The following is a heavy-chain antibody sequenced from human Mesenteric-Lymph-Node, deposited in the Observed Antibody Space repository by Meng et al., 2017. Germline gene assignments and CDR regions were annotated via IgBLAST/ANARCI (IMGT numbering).Heavy chain of an antibody. V-gene: IGHV4-30-4*01. CDR1: GGPISSSNYY. J-gene: IGHJ2*01. CDR2: IYNSGST. Sequence: QVQLQESGPGLVKPSQTLSLTCTVSGGPISSSNYYWSWIRQPPGKGLEWSGHIYNSGSTYYNPSLKSRITISVGTSKNQFSLKLSSVTAADTAVYYCARGQKGYFDLWGRGTLVTVSS. CDR3: ARGQKGYFDL.